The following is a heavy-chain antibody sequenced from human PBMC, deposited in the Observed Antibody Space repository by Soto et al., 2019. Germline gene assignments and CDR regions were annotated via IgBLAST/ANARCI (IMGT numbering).Heavy chain of an antibody. D-gene: IGHD6-13*01. CDR3: ARALAAVPRALDY. V-gene: IGHV4-59*01. CDR1: GGSISSYF. J-gene: IGHJ4*02. CDR2: VYYTGTT. Sequence: KTSETLSLTCTVSGGSISSYFYIWVGQPPGKGLEWIGSVYYTGTTDYNPSLKRRVTISVDTSKTQFSLYLQSVTAAHPALYYCARALAAVPRALDYWGRGTLVTLSS.